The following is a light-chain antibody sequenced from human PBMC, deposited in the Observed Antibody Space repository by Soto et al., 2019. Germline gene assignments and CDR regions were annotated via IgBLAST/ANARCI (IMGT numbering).Light chain of an antibody. CDR2: DVS. CDR1: SSGVGGYNY. Sequence: QSVLTQPASVSGSPGQSITISCTGTSSGVGGYNYVSWYQQHPGKAPKLMIYDVSNRPSGVSNRFSGSKSGNTASLTISGLQAEDEADYYCSSYTSSSTPLNVFGTGTKVTVL. J-gene: IGLJ1*01. V-gene: IGLV2-14*01. CDR3: SSYTSSSTPLNV.